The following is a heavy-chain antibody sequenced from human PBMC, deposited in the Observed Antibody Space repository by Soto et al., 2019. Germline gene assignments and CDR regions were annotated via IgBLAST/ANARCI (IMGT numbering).Heavy chain of an antibody. J-gene: IGHJ4*02. CDR1: GFNFDDYA. V-gene: IGHV3-9*01. CDR2: ISWEDGSI. CDR3: VKERDEDFGSHLDYFNY. D-gene: IGHD2-15*01. Sequence: GGSLRLSCAASGFNFDDYAMHWVRQIPGKGLEWVSGISWEDGSIGYADSVKGRFSISRDNAKNSLYLQMNSLRAEDTAFYYCVKERDEDFGSHLDYFNYWGKGTLVTVSS.